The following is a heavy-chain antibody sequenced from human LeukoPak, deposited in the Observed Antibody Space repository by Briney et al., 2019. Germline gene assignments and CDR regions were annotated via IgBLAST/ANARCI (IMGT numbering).Heavy chain of an antibody. CDR2: ITSSGSTI. CDR1: GFTFSNYE. D-gene: IGHD4/OR15-4a*01. CDR3: ARRAGAHSHPYDY. V-gene: IGHV3-48*03. Sequence: GGSLRLSCAASGFTFSNYEMNWIRQAPGKGLEWVSYITSSGSTIYYADSVKGRFTISRDNAKNSLYLQINSLRAEDTAVYYCARRAGAHSHPYDYWGQGTLVTVSS. J-gene: IGHJ4*02.